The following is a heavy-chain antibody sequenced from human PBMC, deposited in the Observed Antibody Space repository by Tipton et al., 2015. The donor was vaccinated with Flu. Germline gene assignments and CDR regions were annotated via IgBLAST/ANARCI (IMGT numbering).Heavy chain of an antibody. Sequence: GLVKPSETLSLICIVSGGSISTDYWSWIRQPPGKGLEWIGYMYNSESTNYNPSLKSRVTISVDTSKNQFSLRLTSVTAADTAVYYCARSIVGSITEPYYLDYWGQGTLVTVSS. CDR3: ARSIVGSITEPYYLDY. J-gene: IGHJ4*02. CDR1: GGSISTDY. CDR2: MYNSEST. V-gene: IGHV4-59*01. D-gene: IGHD1-26*01.